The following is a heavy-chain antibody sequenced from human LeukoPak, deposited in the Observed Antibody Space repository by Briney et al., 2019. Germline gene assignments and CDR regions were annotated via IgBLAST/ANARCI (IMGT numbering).Heavy chain of an antibody. V-gene: IGHV3-64*01. Sequence: PGGSLRLSCAASGFIFSSHGMDWVRQAPGKGLEYVSAISSNGGSTYYANSVKGRFTISRDNSKNTLHLQMGSLRAEDMAVYYCAREGYWGQGTLVTVSS. CDR1: GFIFSSHG. CDR3: AREGY. CDR2: ISSNGGST. J-gene: IGHJ4*02.